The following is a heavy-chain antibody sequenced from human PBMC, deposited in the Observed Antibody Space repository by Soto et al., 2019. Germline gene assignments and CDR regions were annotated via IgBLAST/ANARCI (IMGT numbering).Heavy chain of an antibody. V-gene: IGHV4-39*01. CDR3: ASCSPPAELPAAFDI. D-gene: IGHD1-26*01. J-gene: IGHJ3*02. Sequence: SETLSLTCTVSGGSISSSSYYWGWIRQPPGKGLEWIGSIYYSGSTYYNPSLKSRVTISVDTSKNQFSLKLSSVTAADTAVYYCASCSPPAELPAAFDIWGQGTMVTVSS. CDR2: IYYSGST. CDR1: GGSISSSSYY.